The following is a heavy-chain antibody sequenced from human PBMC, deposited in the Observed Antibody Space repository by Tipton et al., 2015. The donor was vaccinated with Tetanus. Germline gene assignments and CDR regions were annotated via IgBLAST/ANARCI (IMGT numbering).Heavy chain of an antibody. V-gene: IGHV3-7*03. D-gene: IGHD2-8*01. CDR1: GFTFDNYA. Sequence: SLRLSCAASGFTFDNYALHWVRQAPGKGLEWVANIKEDGSDKNYVDSVRGRFTISRDNAKNSLYLQMNSLRVEDTAVYYCTKDVGIVLFDYWGQGTLVTVSS. CDR3: TKDVGIVLFDY. J-gene: IGHJ4*02. CDR2: IKEDGSDK.